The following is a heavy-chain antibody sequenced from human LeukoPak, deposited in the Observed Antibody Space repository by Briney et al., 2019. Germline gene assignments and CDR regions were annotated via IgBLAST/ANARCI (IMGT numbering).Heavy chain of an antibody. D-gene: IGHD3-16*02. CDR1: GGTISSGSYY. CDR2: IYTSGST. J-gene: IGHJ4*02. CDR3: AREDIYDYVWGSYRLH. V-gene: IGHV4-61*02. Sequence: SETLSLTCTVSGGTISSGSYYWSWIQQPAGKGLEWIGRIYTSGSTNYNPSLKSRVTISLDTSKNQFSLKLSSVTAADTAVYYCAREDIYDYVWGSYRLHWGQGTLVTVSS.